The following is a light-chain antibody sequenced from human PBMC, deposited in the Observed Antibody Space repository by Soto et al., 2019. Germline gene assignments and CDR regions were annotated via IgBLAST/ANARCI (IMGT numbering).Light chain of an antibody. Sequence: EIFLTQSPATLSLSPGERATLSCRASQSVSSYLAWYQQKPGQAPRLLIYDASNRATGIPARFSGSGSGTDFTLTISRLEPEDFAVYYCQQYGSSGTFGQGTKVDIK. CDR1: QSVSSY. V-gene: IGKV3-11*01. J-gene: IGKJ1*01. CDR2: DAS. CDR3: QQYGSSGT.